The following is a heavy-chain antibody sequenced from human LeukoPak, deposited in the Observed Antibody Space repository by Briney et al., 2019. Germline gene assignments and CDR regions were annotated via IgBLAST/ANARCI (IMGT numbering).Heavy chain of an antibody. CDR1: GFTFSDYY. CDR2: ISSSGSTI. CDR3: AKDDAWLRFGE. D-gene: IGHD3-10*01. Sequence: GGSLRLSCAASGFTFSDYYMSWIRQAPGKGLEWVSYISSSGSTIYYADSVKGRFTISRDNSKNTLYLEVISLTAEDTAVYYCAKDDAWLRFGEWSQGTLVTVSS. V-gene: IGHV3-11*01. J-gene: IGHJ4*02.